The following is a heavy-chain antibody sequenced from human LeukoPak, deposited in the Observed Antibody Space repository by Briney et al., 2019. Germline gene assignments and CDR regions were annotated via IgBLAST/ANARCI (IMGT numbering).Heavy chain of an antibody. CDR1: GGSFSGYY. CDR2: INHSGST. CDR3: ARGRITMIVVAHRGKYFDY. Sequence: SETLSLTCAVYGGSFSGYYWSWIRQPPGKGLEWIGEINHSGSTNYNPSLKSRVTISVDTSKNQFSLKLSSVTAADTAVYYCARGRITMIVVAHRGKYFDYWGQGTLVTVSS. D-gene: IGHD3-22*01. V-gene: IGHV4-34*01. J-gene: IGHJ4*02.